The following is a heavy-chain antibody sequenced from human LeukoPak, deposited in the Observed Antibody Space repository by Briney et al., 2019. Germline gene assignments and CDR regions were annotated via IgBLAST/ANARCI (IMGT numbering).Heavy chain of an antibody. CDR3: AREGIAVAGPGYFDI. CDR2: ISSSGSTI. J-gene: IGHJ3*02. Sequence: GGALRLSCAASGVTFSSYEMNGGREAPGKGGEWGSYISSSGSTIYYADSVKGRFTISRDNAKNSLYLPLNSRRAEDTAVYYCAREGIAVAGPGYFDIWGQGTMVTVSS. V-gene: IGHV3-48*03. D-gene: IGHD6-19*01. CDR1: GVTFSSYE.